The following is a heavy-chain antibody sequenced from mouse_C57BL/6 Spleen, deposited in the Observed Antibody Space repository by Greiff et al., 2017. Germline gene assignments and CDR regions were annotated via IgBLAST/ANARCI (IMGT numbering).Heavy chain of an antibody. Sequence: DVKLQESGGGLVQPKGSLKLSCAASGFSFNTYAMNWVRQAPGKGLDWVARIRSKSNNYATYYADSVKDRFTISRDDSESMLYLQMKNLNTEDTAMYYCVRSEYYGISPGWCFDVWGTGTTVTVSS. CDR3: VRSEYYGISPGWCFDV. J-gene: IGHJ1*03. V-gene: IGHV10-1*01. CDR2: IRSKSNNYAT. CDR1: GFSFNTYA. D-gene: IGHD1-1*01.